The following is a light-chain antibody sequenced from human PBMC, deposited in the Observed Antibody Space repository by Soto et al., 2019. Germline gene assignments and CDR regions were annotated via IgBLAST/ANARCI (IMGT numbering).Light chain of an antibody. J-gene: IGKJ1*01. CDR2: GAS. CDR3: QQHGTSPWT. CDR1: QSVGSTY. V-gene: IGKV3-20*01. Sequence: EIMLTQSPGTLSLSPGERATLSCRASQSVGSTYLAWYQQKPGQAPRLLIYGASSRASGIPDRFSGSGSGTDFTLTISGLGPEDFALYYCQQHGTSPWTFGQGTKVEIK.